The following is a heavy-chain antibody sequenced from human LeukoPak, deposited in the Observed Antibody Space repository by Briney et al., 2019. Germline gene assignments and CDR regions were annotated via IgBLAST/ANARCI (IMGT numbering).Heavy chain of an antibody. CDR3: AREPQLGTGFDY. Sequence: GRSLRLSCAASGFTFDDYAMHWVRHARGKGLEWVSGISWNSGSIGYADSVKGRFTISRDNAKNTLYLQMNSLRAEDTAVYYCAREPQLGTGFDYWGQGTLVTVSS. CDR1: GFTFDDYA. D-gene: IGHD1-1*01. CDR2: ISWNSGSI. V-gene: IGHV3-9*01. J-gene: IGHJ4*02.